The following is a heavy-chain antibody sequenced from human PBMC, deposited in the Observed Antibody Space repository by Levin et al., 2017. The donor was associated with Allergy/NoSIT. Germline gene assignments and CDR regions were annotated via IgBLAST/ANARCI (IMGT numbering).Heavy chain of an antibody. CDR2: ISAYNGNT. Sequence: NPGESLKISCKASGYTFTSYGISWVRQAPGQGLEWMGWISAYNGNTNYAQKLQGRVTMTTDTSTSTAYMELRSLRSDDTAVYYCARDSSLGYCSGGSCYYGVYYFDYWGQGTLVTVSS. D-gene: IGHD2-15*01. CDR1: GYTFTSYG. V-gene: IGHV1-18*01. J-gene: IGHJ4*02. CDR3: ARDSSLGYCSGGSCYYGVYYFDY.